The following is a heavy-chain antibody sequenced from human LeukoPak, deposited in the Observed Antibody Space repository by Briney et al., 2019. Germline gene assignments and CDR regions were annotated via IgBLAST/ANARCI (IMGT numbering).Heavy chain of an antibody. D-gene: IGHD2-2*01. CDR3: AKDVIVVPASIDY. CDR2: ISSSSSTI. CDR1: GFTFSSYS. V-gene: IGHV3-48*04. Sequence: GGSLRLSCAASGFTFSSYSMNWVRQAPGKGLEWVSYISSSSSTIYYADSVKGRFTISRDNAKNSLYLQMNSLRAEDTAVYYCAKDVIVVPASIDYWGQGTLVTVSS. J-gene: IGHJ4*02.